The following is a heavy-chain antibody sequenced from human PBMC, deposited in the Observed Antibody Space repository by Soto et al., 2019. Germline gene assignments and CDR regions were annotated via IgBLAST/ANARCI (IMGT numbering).Heavy chain of an antibody. CDR3: ARESGGAPATLDYYYFYMDV. D-gene: IGHD1-26*01. CDR2: INPNGGAT. V-gene: IGHV1-2*02. J-gene: IGHJ6*03. CDR1: GDSFNDYY. Sequence: VQLAQSGAEVKKPGASVKVSCKTSGDSFNDYYIHWVRQAPGQGLEWMGWINPNGGATKYAQKFQGRVTVTRDTSIRTVNMERSSLRSDDTAVYYCARESGGAPATLDYYYFYMDVWGKGTTVTVSS.